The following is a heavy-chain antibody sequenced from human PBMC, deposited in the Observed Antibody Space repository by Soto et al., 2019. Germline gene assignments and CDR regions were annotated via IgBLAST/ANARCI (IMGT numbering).Heavy chain of an antibody. CDR1: GLTFSSYG. CDR3: AKDSYYHDSSGYYIFDY. CDR2: ISYDGSNE. D-gene: IGHD3-22*01. Sequence: QVQLVESGGGVVQPGGSLRLSCAASGLTFSSYGMHWVRQAPGKGLEGVAHISYDGSNEHYVDSVKGRFTISRDNSKNTLYLQMTSLRAEDTAVYYCAKDSYYHDSSGYYIFDYWGQGTLVTVSS. J-gene: IGHJ4*02. V-gene: IGHV3-30*18.